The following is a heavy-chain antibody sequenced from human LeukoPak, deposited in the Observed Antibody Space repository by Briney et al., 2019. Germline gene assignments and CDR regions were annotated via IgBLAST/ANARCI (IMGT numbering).Heavy chain of an antibody. Sequence: PGGSLGLSCAASGFTFSSYSMNWVGQAPGKGVEWISYIGISSGNTKYADSVKGRFTISGDKAKNSVYLQMNSLRVEDTAVYYCARDTKYAFDNWGQGTLVTISS. CDR1: GFTFSSYS. D-gene: IGHD2-2*01. J-gene: IGHJ4*02. CDR3: ARDTKYAFDN. CDR2: IGISSGNT. V-gene: IGHV3-48*01.